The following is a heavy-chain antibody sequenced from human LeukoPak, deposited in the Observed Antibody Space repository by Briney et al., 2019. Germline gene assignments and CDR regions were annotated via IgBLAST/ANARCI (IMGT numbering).Heavy chain of an antibody. CDR2: IRYDGNNK. V-gene: IGHV3-30*02. CDR1: GFRFSSYG. D-gene: IGHD6-13*01. Sequence: GGSLRLSCAASGFRFSSYGMHWVRQAPGKGLEWVAFIRYDGNNKYYAESVKGRFTISRDNSKNTLYLQMNSLRAEDTAMYYCAKDDPFSSPDYWGQGTLVTVSS. CDR3: AKDDPFSSPDY. J-gene: IGHJ4*02.